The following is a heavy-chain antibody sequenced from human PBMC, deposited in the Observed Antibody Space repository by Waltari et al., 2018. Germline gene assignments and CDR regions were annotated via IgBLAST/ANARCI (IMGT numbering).Heavy chain of an antibody. D-gene: IGHD2-15*01. CDR1: GGTFSSYA. CDR3: ARGPPHCSGGSCYSRWFDP. J-gene: IGHJ5*02. Sequence: QVQLVQSGAEVKKPGSSVKVSCKASGGTFSSYAISWVRQAPGQGLEWMGGIIPILGIANYAQKFQGRVTITADESTSTAYMELSSLRSEDTAVYYCARGPPHCSGGSCYSRWFDPWGQGTLVTVSS. CDR2: IIPILGIA. V-gene: IGHV1-69*04.